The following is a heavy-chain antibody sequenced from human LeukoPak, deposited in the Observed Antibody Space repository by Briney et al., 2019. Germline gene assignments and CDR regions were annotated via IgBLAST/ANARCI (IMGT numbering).Heavy chain of an antibody. D-gene: IGHD4-17*01. CDR3: ARDWTTGTLDY. Sequence: SETLSLTCTVSGGSISSYYWSWIRQPAGKGLEWIGRIYTSGNTNYTPSLKSRVTMSVDTSKNQFSLKLSSVTAADTAVYYCARDWTTGTLDYWGQGTLVTVSS. CDR1: GGSISSYY. CDR2: IYTSGNT. J-gene: IGHJ4*02. V-gene: IGHV4-4*07.